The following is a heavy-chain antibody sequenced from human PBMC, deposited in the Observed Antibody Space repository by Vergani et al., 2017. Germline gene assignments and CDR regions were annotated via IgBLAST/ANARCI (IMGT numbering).Heavy chain of an antibody. CDR3: AKDPMVRGVIITLFDY. D-gene: IGHD3-10*01. J-gene: IGHJ4*02. Sequence: VQLVESGGGLVQPGGSLRLSCAASGFTFSSYAMSWVRQAPGKGLEWVSAISGSGGSTYYADSVKGRFTISRDNSKNTLYLQMNSLRAEDTAVYYCAKDPMVRGVIITLFDYWGQGTLVTVSS. V-gene: IGHV3-23*04. CDR1: GFTFSSYA. CDR2: ISGSGGST.